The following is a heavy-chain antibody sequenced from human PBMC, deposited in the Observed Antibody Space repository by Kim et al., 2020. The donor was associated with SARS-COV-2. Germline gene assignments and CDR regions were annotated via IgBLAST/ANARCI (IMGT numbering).Heavy chain of an antibody. J-gene: IGHJ4*02. V-gene: IGHV3-21*01. Sequence: GGSLRLSCAASGFTFSSYSMKWVRQAPGKGLEWVSSISTSSSYIYYADSVKGRFTISSDNAKNLLYLQMTSLGAEDTAVYYSAGDFLHYYYGTSGYCDYWGQGTLVTVSS. CDR2: ISTSSSYI. CDR1: GFTFSSYS. D-gene: IGHD3-22*01. CDR3: AGDFLHYYYGTSGYCDY.